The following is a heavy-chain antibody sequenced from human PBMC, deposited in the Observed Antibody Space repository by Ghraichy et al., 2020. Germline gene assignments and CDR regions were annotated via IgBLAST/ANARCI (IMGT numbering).Heavy chain of an antibody. D-gene: IGHD3-22*01. V-gene: IGHV4-4*09. J-gene: IGHJ6*02. CDR1: GGSISSYY. CDR3: ARTYYYDSSGYYYSPNYYYGMDV. Sequence: SETLSLTCTVSGGSISSYYWSWIRQPPGKGLEWIGYIYTSGSTNYNPSLKSRVTISVDTSKNQFSLKLSSVTAADTAVYYCARTYYYDSSGYYYSPNYYYGMDVWGQGTTVTVSS. CDR2: IYTSGST.